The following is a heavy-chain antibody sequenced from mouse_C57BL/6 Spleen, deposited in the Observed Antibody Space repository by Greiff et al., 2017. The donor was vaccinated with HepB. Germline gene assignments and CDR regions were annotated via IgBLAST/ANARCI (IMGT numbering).Heavy chain of an antibody. CDR2: IYPGDGDT. Sequence: QVQLKESGAELVKPGASVKISCKASGYAFSSYWMNWVKQRPGKGLEWIGQIYPGDGDTNYNGKFKGKATLTADKSSSTAYMQLSSLTSEDSAVYFCARSPLGGVFDYWGQGTTLTVSS. D-gene: IGHD6-1*01. V-gene: IGHV1-80*01. J-gene: IGHJ2*01. CDR3: ARSPLGGVFDY. CDR1: GYAFSSYW.